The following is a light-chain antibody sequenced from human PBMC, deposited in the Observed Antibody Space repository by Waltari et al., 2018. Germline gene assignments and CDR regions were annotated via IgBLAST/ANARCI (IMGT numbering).Light chain of an antibody. Sequence: IVLPQSPGTLSLSPGERATLSCRASQSVSRSLAWYQQKPGQAPKLLIYGASTSATGIPDRFTGSGSGTDFSLTISSLEPEDFAIYFCQHYVRLPATFGQGTKVEIK. V-gene: IGKV3-20*01. CDR2: GAS. CDR3: QHYVRLPAT. J-gene: IGKJ1*01. CDR1: QSVSRS.